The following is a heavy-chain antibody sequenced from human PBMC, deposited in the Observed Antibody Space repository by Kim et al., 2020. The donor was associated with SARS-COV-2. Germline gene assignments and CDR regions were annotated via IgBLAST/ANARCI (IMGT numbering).Heavy chain of an antibody. J-gene: IGHJ6*02. V-gene: IGHV1-69*13. CDR3: AKAGWNDPNKGPLYYYYGMDV. CDR2: IIPIFGTA. Sequence: SVKVSCKASGGTFSSYAISWVRQAPGQGLEWMGGIIPIFGTANYAQKFQGRVTITADESTSTAYMELSSLRSEDTAVYYCAKAGWNDPNKGPLYYYYGMDVWGRGTTVTVSS. CDR1: GGTFSSYA. D-gene: IGHD1-1*01.